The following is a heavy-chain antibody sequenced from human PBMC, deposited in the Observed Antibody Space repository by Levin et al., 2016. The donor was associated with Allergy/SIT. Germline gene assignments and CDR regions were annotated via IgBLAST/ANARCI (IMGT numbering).Heavy chain of an antibody. V-gene: IGHV3-21*01. CDR1: GFTFSSYS. Sequence: GESLKISCAASGFTFSSYSMNWVRQAPGKGLEWVSSISSSSSYIYYADSVKGRFTISRDNAKNSLYLQMNSLRAEDTAVYYCARDPPIAADSWFDPWGQGTLVTVSS. J-gene: IGHJ5*02. CDR2: ISSSSSYI. CDR3: ARDPPIAADSWFDP. D-gene: IGHD6-13*01.